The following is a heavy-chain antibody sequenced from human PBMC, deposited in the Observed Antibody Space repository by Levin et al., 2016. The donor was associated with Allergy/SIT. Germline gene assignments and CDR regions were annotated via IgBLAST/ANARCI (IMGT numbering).Heavy chain of an antibody. D-gene: IGHD3-10*01. CDR3: ASRYYDSGRSLGAEVGFDP. J-gene: IGHJ5*02. Sequence: VRQMPGKGLEWMGRIDPSDSYTNYSPSFQGHVTISVDKSISTAYLQWNSLKASDTAIYYCASRYYDSGRSLGAEVGFDPWGQGTLVTVSS. V-gene: IGHV5-10-1*01. CDR2: IDPSDSYT.